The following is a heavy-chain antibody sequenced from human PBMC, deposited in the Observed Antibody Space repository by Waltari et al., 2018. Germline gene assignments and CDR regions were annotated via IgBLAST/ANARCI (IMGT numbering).Heavy chain of an antibody. D-gene: IGHD6-6*01. Sequence: QVQLQESGPGLVKPSETLSLTCTVSGGSISSYYWSWIRQPPGKGLEWIGYIYYSGSTNTNPSLKSRVTISVDTSKNQFSLKLSSVTAADTAVYYCARNEYSSSAYYYYYYMDVWGKGTTVTISS. J-gene: IGHJ6*03. CDR2: IYYSGST. CDR3: ARNEYSSSAYYYYYYMDV. V-gene: IGHV4-59*01. CDR1: GGSISSYY.